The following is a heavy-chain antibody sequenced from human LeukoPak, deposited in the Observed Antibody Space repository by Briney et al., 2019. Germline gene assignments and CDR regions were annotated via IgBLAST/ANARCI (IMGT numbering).Heavy chain of an antibody. V-gene: IGHV3-23*01. CDR3: ERSLDY. CDR2: ITGSGGFT. J-gene: IGHJ4*02. Sequence: GGSLRLSCAASGFPFRTYAMNWVRQAPGKGLEWVSVITGSGGFTQYAGSVKGRFTISRDNSKNTVYLQMNSLRVEDTAPYYCERSLDYWGQGTLVTVSS. CDR1: GFPFRTYA.